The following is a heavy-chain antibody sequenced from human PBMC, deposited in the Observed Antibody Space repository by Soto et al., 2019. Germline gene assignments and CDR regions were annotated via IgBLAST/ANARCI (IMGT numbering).Heavy chain of an antibody. V-gene: IGHV4-61*01. J-gene: IGHJ3*02. CDR2: IFYSGST. CDR1: GGSVRSGSYY. Sequence: SETLSLTCTVSGGSVRSGSYYWSWIRQPPEKGLEWVAYIFYSGSTNYNPSPKSRVTISVDTSKNQFSLKLSSVTAAATAVYYCARARPDPNAFDIWGQGTMVTVSS. CDR3: ARARPDPNAFDI.